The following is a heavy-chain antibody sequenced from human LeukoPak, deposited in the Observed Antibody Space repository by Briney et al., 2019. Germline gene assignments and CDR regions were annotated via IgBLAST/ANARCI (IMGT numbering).Heavy chain of an antibody. CDR3: ARGADDGIVVVPAAGSGFDP. J-gene: IGHJ5*02. V-gene: IGHV4-61*02. CDR1: GGSISSGSYY. D-gene: IGHD2-2*01. CDR2: IYTSGST. Sequence: SETLSLTCTVSGGSISSGSYYWSWIRQPAGKGLEWIGRIYTSGSTNYNPSLKSRVTISVDTSKNQFSLKLSSVTAADTAVYYCARGADDGIVVVPAAGSGFDPWGQGTLVTVSS.